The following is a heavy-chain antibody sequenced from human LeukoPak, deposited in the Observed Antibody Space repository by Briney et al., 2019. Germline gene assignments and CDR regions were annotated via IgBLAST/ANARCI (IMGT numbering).Heavy chain of an antibody. Sequence: GGSLRLSCAASGYTFSNYAMSWVRQAPGQGLQWVSTVSGSGDSTYYTDSVKGRFTISRDNSKNTLYLQMNSLRAEDTAVYYCAKAFGGSYSSFDYWGQGTLVTVSS. D-gene: IGHD2-15*01. CDR3: AKAFGGSYSSFDY. CDR2: VSGSGDST. V-gene: IGHV3-23*01. CDR1: GYTFSNYA. J-gene: IGHJ4*02.